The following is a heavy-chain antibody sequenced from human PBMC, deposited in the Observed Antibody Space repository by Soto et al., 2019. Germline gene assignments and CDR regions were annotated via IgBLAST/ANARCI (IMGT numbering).Heavy chain of an antibody. V-gene: IGHV4-61*08. CDR3: ARVWGGAFDI. Sequence: PSETLSLTCAVSGGSISSGGYSWSWIRQPPGKGLEWIGYIYYSGSTNYNPSLKSRVTISVDTSKNQFSLKLSSVTAADTAVYYCARVWGGAFDIWGQGTMVTVSS. CDR2: IYYSGST. D-gene: IGHD3-10*01. CDR1: GGSISSGGYS. J-gene: IGHJ3*02.